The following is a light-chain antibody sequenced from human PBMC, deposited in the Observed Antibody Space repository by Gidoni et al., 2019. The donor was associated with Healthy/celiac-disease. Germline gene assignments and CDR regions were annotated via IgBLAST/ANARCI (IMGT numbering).Light chain of an antibody. CDR3: QQSYSTPRT. Sequence: GGDRVTITCRASQSISSYLNWYQQKPGKAPKLLIYAASSLQSGVPSRFSGSGSGTDFTLTISSLQPEDFATYYCQQSYSTPRTFGQGTKVEIK. V-gene: IGKV1-39*01. J-gene: IGKJ1*01. CDR1: QSISSY. CDR2: AAS.